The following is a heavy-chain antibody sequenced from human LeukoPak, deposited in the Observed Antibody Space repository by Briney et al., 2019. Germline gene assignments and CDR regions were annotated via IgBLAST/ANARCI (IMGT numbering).Heavy chain of an antibody. CDR1: GFSLSSYS. D-gene: IGHD2-15*01. CDR3: VRVKGSYFDY. J-gene: IGHJ4*02. CDR2: ISSSGSAI. Sequence: GGSLRLSCAASGFSLSSYSINWVRQAPGKGLEWVSYISSSGSAIYYVDSVKGRFTVSRDNAKNSLFLQMNSPRAEDTAVYYCVRVKGSYFDYWGQGALVTVSS. V-gene: IGHV3-48*01.